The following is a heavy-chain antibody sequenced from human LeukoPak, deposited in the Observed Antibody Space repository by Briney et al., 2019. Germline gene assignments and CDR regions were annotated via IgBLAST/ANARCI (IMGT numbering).Heavy chain of an antibody. V-gene: IGHV4-34*01. CDR1: GGSFSGYY. D-gene: IGHD1/OR15-1a*01. CDR3: ARGVNNWNIDVFDI. Sequence: SETLSLTCAVYGGSFSGYYWSWIRQPPGKGLEWIGVINHSGSTNYNPSLTSRVTISVDTSKNQFSPNLSSVNAADTAVYFCARGVNNWNIDVFDIWGQGTMVTVSS. J-gene: IGHJ3*02. CDR2: INHSGST.